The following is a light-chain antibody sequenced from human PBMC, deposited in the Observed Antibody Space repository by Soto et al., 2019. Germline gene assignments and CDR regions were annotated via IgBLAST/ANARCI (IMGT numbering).Light chain of an antibody. Sequence: EIVLTQSPGTLSLSPGERATLSCRASLSVRSSYLAWYQQRPSQPPRLLMDGATRATGIPDRFSGSGSGTDFTLTISSLEPEDFAVYYCQQYGSSPITFGQGTRLEI. CDR3: QQYGSSPIT. V-gene: IGKV3-20*01. CDR2: GA. J-gene: IGKJ5*01. CDR1: LSVRSSY.